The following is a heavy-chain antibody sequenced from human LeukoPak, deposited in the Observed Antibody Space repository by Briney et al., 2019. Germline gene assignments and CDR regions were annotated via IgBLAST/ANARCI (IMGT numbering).Heavy chain of an antibody. CDR1: GGTFSSYS. J-gene: IGHJ6*02. CDR3: ARGSSLDYGDYKGMDV. D-gene: IGHD4-17*01. Sequence: SVKVSCKASGGTFSSYSISWVRQAPGQGLEWMGGIIPLFGTVSYAQMFQGRVTITTDESTTTAYMELSSLRSEDTAVYYCARGSSLDYGDYKGMDVWGQGTTVTVSS. V-gene: IGHV1-69*05. CDR2: IIPLFGTV.